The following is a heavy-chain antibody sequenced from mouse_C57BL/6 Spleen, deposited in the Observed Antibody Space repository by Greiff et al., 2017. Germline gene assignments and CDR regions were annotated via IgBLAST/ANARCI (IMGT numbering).Heavy chain of an antibody. CDR2: IDPETGGT. V-gene: IGHV1-15*01. J-gene: IGHJ3*01. Sequence: QVQLQQSGAELVRPGASVTLSCKASGYTFTDYEMHWVKQTPVHGLEWIGAIDPETGGTAYNQKFKGKAILTADKSSSTAYMELRSLTSEDSAVYYCTNYYGSSYVGWFAYWGQGTLVTVSA. D-gene: IGHD1-1*01. CDR3: TNYYGSSYVGWFAY. CDR1: GYTFTDYE.